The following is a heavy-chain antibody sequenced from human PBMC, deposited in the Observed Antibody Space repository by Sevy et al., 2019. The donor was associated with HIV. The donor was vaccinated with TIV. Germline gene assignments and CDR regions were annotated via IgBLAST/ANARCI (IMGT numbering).Heavy chain of an antibody. D-gene: IGHD3-22*01. V-gene: IGHV4-4*07. Sequence: SETLSLTCTVSGGSISSYYWSWIRQPAGKGLEWIGRIYTSGSANYNPSLKSRVTMSVDTSKNQFSLKLSSVTAADTAVYYCAREGYDSSGYYGSDYWGQGTLVTVSS. CDR2: IYTSGSA. J-gene: IGHJ4*02. CDR1: GGSISSYY. CDR3: AREGYDSSGYYGSDY.